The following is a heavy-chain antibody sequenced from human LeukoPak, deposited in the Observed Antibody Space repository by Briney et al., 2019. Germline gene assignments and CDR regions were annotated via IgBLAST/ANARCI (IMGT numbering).Heavy chain of an antibody. V-gene: IGHV1-8*01. CDR1: GYTFTSYD. J-gene: IGHJ1*01. CDR3: ARRSDDYDSSAYYH. Sequence: ASVKVSCKTSGYTFTSYDLNWVRQATRQGLEWMGWVNPNSGNTGYAQKFQGRVTMTMDPSISTAYMELSSLRSEDTAVYYCARRSDDYDSSAYYHWGQGTLVTVSS. CDR2: VNPNSGNT. D-gene: IGHD3-22*01.